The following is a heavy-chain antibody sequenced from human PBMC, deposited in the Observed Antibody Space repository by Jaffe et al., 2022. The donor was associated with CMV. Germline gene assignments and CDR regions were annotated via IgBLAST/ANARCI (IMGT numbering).Heavy chain of an antibody. V-gene: IGHV1-18*04. CDR1: GYTFTSYG. CDR3: ARNKYDYSNSGPTVVGYYFDY. J-gene: IGHJ4*02. CDR2: ISAYNGNT. D-gene: IGHD4-4*01. Sequence: QVQLVQSGAEVKKPGASVKVSCKASGYTFTSYGISWVRQAPGQGLEWMGWISAYNGNTNYAQKLQGRVTMTTDTSTSTAYMELRSLRSDDTAVYYCARNKYDYSNSGPTVVGYYFDYWGQGTLVTVSS.